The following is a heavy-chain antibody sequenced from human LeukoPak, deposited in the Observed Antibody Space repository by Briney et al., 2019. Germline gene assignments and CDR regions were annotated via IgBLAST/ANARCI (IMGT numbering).Heavy chain of an antibody. D-gene: IGHD3-10*01. CDR2: IIPILGIA. Sequence: SVKVSCKASGGTFSSYAISWVRQAPGQGLEWMGRIIPILGIANYAQKFQGRVTITRDTSASTAYMELSSLRSEDTAVYYCARDTSDYGSGIDYWGQGTLVTVSS. V-gene: IGHV1-69*04. J-gene: IGHJ4*02. CDR1: GGTFSSYA. CDR3: ARDTSDYGSGIDY.